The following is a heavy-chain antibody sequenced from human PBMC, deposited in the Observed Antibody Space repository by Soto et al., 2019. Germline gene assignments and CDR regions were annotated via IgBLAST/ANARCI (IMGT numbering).Heavy chain of an antibody. V-gene: IGHV4-59*01. CDR1: VGSTNSYY. D-gene: IGHD2-2*01. CDR3: ARAGSTWRYFFEY. J-gene: IGHJ4*02. Sequence: QVQLQESGPGLVKPSETLSLTCTVSVGSTNSYYWSWIRQSPGKGLEWIGYVYYSGTTYYNPSLQSRVTISVDTSKKQFSLKVRSVTAADTAIYFCARAGSTWRYFFEYWGQGSLVTVSS. CDR2: VYYSGTT.